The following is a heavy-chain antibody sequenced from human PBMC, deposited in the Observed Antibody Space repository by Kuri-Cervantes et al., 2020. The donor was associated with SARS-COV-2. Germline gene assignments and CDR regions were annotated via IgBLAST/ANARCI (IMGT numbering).Heavy chain of an antibody. D-gene: IGHD3-10*01. V-gene: IGHV4-4*02. CDR3: ARDPHYYGSGLSLGY. CDR1: GGSITSGNW. J-gene: IGHJ4*02. CDR2: INHSGST. Sequence: SETLSLTCAVSGGSITSGNWWSWVRQPPGKGLEWIGEINHSGSTNYNPSLKSRVTISVEKSKNHFSLNLNSVTAADTAVYYCARDPHYYGSGLSLGYWGQETLVTVSS.